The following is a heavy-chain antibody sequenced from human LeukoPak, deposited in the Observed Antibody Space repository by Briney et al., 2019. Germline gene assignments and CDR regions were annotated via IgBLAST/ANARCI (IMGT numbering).Heavy chain of an antibody. CDR2: INHSGST. D-gene: IGHD5-24*01. CDR1: GGSFSGYY. V-gene: IGHV4-34*01. Sequence: SETLSLTCAVYGGSFSGYYWSWIRQPPGKGLEWIGEINHSGSTNYNPSLKSRVTISVDTSKNQFSLKLSSVTAADTAVYYCARATVGGWLQPLPGHSPDIWGQGTMVTVSS. CDR3: ARATVGGWLQPLPGHSPDI. J-gene: IGHJ3*02.